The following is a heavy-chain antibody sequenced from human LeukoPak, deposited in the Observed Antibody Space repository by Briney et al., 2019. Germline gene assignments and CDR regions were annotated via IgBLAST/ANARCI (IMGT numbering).Heavy chain of an antibody. CDR2: IKQDGSEK. CDR3: TTDFQFVYCPNGVCYFPY. J-gene: IGHJ4*02. D-gene: IGHD2-8*01. Sequence: GGSLRLSCAASGLTFSSYWMSWVRQAPGKGLEWVANIKQDGSEKYYVDSVKGRFTISRDNAKNSLYLQMNSLKTEVTGIYYCTTDFQFVYCPNGVCYFPYWGQGTLVTVSS. V-gene: IGHV3-7*05. CDR1: GLTFSSYW.